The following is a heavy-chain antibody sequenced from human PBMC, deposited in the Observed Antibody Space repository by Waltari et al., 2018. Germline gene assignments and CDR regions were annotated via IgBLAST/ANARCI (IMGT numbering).Heavy chain of an antibody. CDR3: ARGGLAGATPDY. J-gene: IGHJ4*02. Sequence: EVRLVESGGGLVQPGGSLRLPCAACGFTFNTYWIHWVRHAPGKGLVWVAYVNNEGTHTAYVDAVKGRFTASRDNAKNTLYLQMNSLRVEDTAVYYCARGGLAGATPDYWGQGTLVTVSS. CDR1: GFTFNTYW. CDR2: VNNEGTHT. V-gene: IGHV3-74*03. D-gene: IGHD1-26*01.